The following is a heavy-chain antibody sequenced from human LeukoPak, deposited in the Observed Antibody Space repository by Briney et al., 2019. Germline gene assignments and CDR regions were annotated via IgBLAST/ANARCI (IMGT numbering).Heavy chain of an antibody. CDR2: ISSSSSYI. CDR3: ARDGYYGSGSSGWFDP. V-gene: IGHV3-21*01. D-gene: IGHD3-10*01. J-gene: IGHJ5*02. Sequence: PGGSLRLSCAASGFTFSSYSMNWVRQAPGKGLEWVSSISSSSSYIYYADSVKGRFTISRDNAKNSLYLQMNSLRAEDTAVYYCARDGYYGSGSSGWFDPWGQGTLVTVSS. CDR1: GFTFSSYS.